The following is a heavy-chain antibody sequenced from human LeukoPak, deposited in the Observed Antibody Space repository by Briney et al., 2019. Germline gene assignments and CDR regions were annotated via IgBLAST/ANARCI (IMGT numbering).Heavy chain of an antibody. V-gene: IGHV1-2*06. D-gene: IGHD6-6*01. CDR2: INPNSGDT. CDR3: ATGYSSSNPQRYFQH. J-gene: IGHJ1*01. CDR1: GYTFTGYY. Sequence: ASVKVSCKDSGYTFTGYYMHWVRQAPGQGLEWMGRINPNSGDTNYAQKFQGRVTMTRDTSISTAYMELSRLRSDDTAVYYCATGYSSSNPQRYFQHWGQGTLVTVSS.